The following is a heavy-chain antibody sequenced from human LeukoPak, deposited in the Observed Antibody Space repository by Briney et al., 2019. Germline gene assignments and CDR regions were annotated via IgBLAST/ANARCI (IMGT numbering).Heavy chain of an antibody. V-gene: IGHV4-59*01. CDR2: IYGSGNT. CDR1: GGSISGWY. D-gene: IGHD6-19*01. J-gene: IGHJ4*02. Sequence: PSETLSLTCTVSGGSISGWYWSWIRQPPGKGLEWIGYIYGSGNTNYNPSLKSRVTMSIDTSKNQFSLKLTSVTAADTATYYCARETSLAGFASGLGFNYWGQGILVTVSS. CDR3: ARETSLAGFASGLGFNY.